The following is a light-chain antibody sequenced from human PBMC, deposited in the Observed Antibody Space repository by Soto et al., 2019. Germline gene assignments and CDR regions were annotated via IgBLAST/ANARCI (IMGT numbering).Light chain of an antibody. V-gene: IGKV1-5*03. J-gene: IGKJ2*01. CDR1: QTIGSL. CDR2: KAS. CDR3: QHYNSYPPMYT. Sequence: IQMTQSPSTLSASVGDRVTITCRASQTIGSLLAWYQQKAGRAPKLLIYKASTLESGVPSRFSGSRSGTEFTLTISSLQPDDFATYYCQHYNSYPPMYTFGQGTKLEI.